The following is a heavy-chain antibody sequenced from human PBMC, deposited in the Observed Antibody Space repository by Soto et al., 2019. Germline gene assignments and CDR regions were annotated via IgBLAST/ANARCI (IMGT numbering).Heavy chain of an antibody. Sequence: EVQLVESGGGLVQPGGSLRLSCAASGFTFSGYRMHWVRQAPGKGLVWVSRINSDGSSTDYADSVRGRFTISRDNAKNTLHLKMDSLRAEDTAVYYCARTNYHFDLWGQGTPVTVSS. V-gene: IGHV3-74*01. J-gene: IGHJ4*02. CDR2: INSDGSST. CDR1: GFTFSGYR. CDR3: ARTNYHFDL. D-gene: IGHD3-10*01.